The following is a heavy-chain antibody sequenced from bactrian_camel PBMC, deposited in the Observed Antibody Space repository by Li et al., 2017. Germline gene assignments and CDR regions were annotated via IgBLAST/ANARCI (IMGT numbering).Heavy chain of an antibody. V-gene: IGHV3S40*01. Sequence: VQLVESGGGLVQPGGSLRLSCAASGLIFGDYDMSWVRQRPGKGLEWVSSINSTGSRTYYTDSLKGRFTISRDNAENTAYLQMNSLKTEDGAMYYCAQETYGTPAYWGQGTQVTVS. CDR2: INSTGSRT. CDR3: AQETYGTPAY. D-gene: IGHD2*01. CDR1: GLIFGDYD. J-gene: IGHJ4*01.